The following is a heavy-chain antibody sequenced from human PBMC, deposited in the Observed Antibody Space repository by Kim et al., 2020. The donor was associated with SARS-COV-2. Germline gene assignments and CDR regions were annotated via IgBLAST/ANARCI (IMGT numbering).Heavy chain of an antibody. V-gene: IGHV3-73*01. CDR2: IRSKANSYST. J-gene: IGHJ4*02. D-gene: IGHD3-22*01. CDR1: GFTFSGSA. CDR3: TRRGGYYDSSGYYKADY. Sequence: GGSLRLSCAASGFTFSGSAMHWVRQASGKGLEWVGRIRSKANSYSTAYAASVKGRFTISRDDSKNTAYLQMNSLKTADTAVYYCTRRGGYYDSSGYYKADYWGQGALVTVSS.